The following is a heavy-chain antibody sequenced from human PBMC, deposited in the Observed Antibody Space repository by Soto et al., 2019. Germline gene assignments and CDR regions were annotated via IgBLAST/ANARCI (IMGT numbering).Heavy chain of an antibody. CDR3: ARRIRWPHDAFDI. D-gene: IGHD2-15*01. Sequence: GGSLRLSCAASGFTFSSYWMIWVRQVPGKGLEWVANIKQDGSEKYYVDSVKGRFTISRDNAKNSLYLQMNSLRAEDTAVYYCARRIRWPHDAFDIWGQGTMVTVSS. CDR1: GFTFSSYW. J-gene: IGHJ3*02. V-gene: IGHV3-7*01. CDR2: IKQDGSEK.